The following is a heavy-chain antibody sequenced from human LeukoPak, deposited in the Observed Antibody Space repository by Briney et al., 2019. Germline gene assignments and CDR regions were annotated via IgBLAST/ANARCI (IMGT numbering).Heavy chain of an antibody. CDR1: GVSIRGGDNF. J-gene: IGHJ4*02. Sequence: SETLSLTCTVSGVSIRGGDNFWSWIRQPPGKGLEWIGYIYYSGSTYHNPSLKSRVTISIDTSNNQFSLTLSSVTAADTAVYYCARGGGSGSYFPFDYWGQGTLVTVSS. V-gene: IGHV4-30-4*01. CDR3: ARGGGSGSYFPFDY. CDR2: IYYSGST. D-gene: IGHD3-10*01.